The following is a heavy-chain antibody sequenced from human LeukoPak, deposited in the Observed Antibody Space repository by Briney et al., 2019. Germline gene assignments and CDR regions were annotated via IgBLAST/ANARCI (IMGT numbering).Heavy chain of an antibody. Sequence: GASVKVSCKASGYTFTSYDINWVRQATGQGLEWMGWMNPNSGNTGYAQKFQGRVTMTTDTSTSTAYMELRSLRSDDTAVYYCARRYYYASSGLYYYYYMDVWGKGTTVTVSS. CDR1: GYTFTSYD. CDR3: ARRYYYASSGLYYYYYMDV. D-gene: IGHD3-22*01. CDR2: MNPNSGNT. V-gene: IGHV1-8*02. J-gene: IGHJ6*03.